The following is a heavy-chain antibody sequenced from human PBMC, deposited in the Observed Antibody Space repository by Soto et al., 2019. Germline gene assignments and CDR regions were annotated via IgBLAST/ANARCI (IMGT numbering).Heavy chain of an antibody. CDR3: ARRLGYAYTITWVAMDV. CDR2: IYPGDSET. D-gene: IGHD3-16*01. CDR1: GFSFTSYW. V-gene: IGHV5-51*01. Sequence: GESLKISCTSLGFSFTSYWIAWVRQLPGKGLDWVGIIYPGDSETRYSPSFEGQVTISADRSINTAYLQWSGLKGSDTATYYCARRLGYAYTITWVAMDVWGQGTTVTVSS. J-gene: IGHJ6*02.